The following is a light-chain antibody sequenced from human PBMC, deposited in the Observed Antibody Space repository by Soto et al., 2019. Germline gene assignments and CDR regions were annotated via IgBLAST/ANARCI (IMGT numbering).Light chain of an antibody. CDR2: ETS. V-gene: IGKV3-20*01. J-gene: IGKJ1*01. Sequence: ETVLTQSPGTLSLSPGERASLSCRASQSTFSNYLAWFQKKPGQAPRLLIYETSNRATGVPDRFSGSGSGTDFTLTISRLEPEDFAVYYCLQYGNSPWTLGQGTKVEI. CDR3: LQYGNSPWT. CDR1: QSTFSNY.